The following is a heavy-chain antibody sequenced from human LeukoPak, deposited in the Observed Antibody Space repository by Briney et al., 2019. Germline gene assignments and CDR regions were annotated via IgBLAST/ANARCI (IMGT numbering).Heavy chain of an antibody. CDR3: ARDRQQLVRGDYFDY. D-gene: IGHD6-13*01. Sequence: SETPSLTCTVSGGSISSYYWSWIRQPAGKGLEWIGRIFASGSTNSNPSLKSRVTMSVDTSKNQFSLKVRSVIAADTAVYYCARDRQQLVRGDYFDYWGQGTLVTVSS. CDR1: GGSISSYY. J-gene: IGHJ4*02. CDR2: IFASGST. V-gene: IGHV4-4*07.